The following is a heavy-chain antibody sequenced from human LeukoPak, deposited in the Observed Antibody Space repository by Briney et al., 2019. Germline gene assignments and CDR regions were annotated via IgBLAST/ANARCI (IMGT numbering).Heavy chain of an antibody. D-gene: IGHD3-10*01. J-gene: IGHJ4*02. CDR3: AIMFYYGSGSSFDY. V-gene: IGHV3-23*01. CDR1: GLTFRSSI. Sequence: GTSLRLSCGGSGLTFRSSIMNWIRQAPKTGLQWVVTISAGGTGTYYADSVRGRFTISRDNSKNTLYLQMNDLRAEDTAVYYCAIMFYYGSGSSFDYWGQGTLVTVSS. CDR2: ISAGGTGT.